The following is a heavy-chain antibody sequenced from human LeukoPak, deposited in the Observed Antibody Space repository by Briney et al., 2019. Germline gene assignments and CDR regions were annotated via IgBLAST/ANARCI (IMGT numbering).Heavy chain of an antibody. J-gene: IGHJ3*02. CDR1: GGSISSSSYY. CDR2: IYYSGST. D-gene: IGHD5-12*01. Sequence: PSETLSLTSTVSGGSISSSSYYWGWIRQPPGKGLEWIGSIYYSGSTYYNPSLKSRVTISVDTSKNQFSLKLSSVTAADTAVYYCARSGPSGDAFDIWGQRTMVTVSS. CDR3: ARSGPSGDAFDI. V-gene: IGHV4-39*01.